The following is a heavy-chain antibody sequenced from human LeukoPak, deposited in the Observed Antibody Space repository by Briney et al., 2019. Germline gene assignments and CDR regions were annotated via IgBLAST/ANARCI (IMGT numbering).Heavy chain of an antibody. CDR2: INTNTGNP. Sequence: ASVKVSCKASGYTFTSYAMNWVRQAPRQGLEWMGWINTNTGNPTYAQGFTGRFVFSLDTSVSTAYLQISSLKAEDTAVYYCARGSGSYQHKSHFDYWGQGTLVTVSS. CDR1: GYTFTSYA. CDR3: ARGSGSYQHKSHFDY. D-gene: IGHD1-26*01. V-gene: IGHV7-4-1*02. J-gene: IGHJ4*02.